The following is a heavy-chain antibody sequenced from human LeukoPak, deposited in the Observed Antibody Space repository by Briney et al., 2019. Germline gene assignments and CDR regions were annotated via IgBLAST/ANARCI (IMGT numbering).Heavy chain of an antibody. CDR2: IKEDGSEK. D-gene: IGHD1-1*01. J-gene: IGHJ3*01. CDR1: GFTFSSYW. CDR3: VRYGRRANDQPFDV. Sequence: GGSLRLSCAASGFTFSSYWMSWVRQAPGKGLEWVANIKEDGSEKDYVDSVKGRFTISRDNAKNSLNLQMNSLRAEDTAVYYCVRYGRRANDQPFDVWGQGTMVTVSS. V-gene: IGHV3-7*01.